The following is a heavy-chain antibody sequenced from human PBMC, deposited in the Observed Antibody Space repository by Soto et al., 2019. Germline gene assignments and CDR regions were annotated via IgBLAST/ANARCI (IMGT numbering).Heavy chain of an antibody. V-gene: IGHV3-33*01. Sequence: GGSLRLSCAASGFTFSSYGMHWVRQAPGKGLEWVAVIWYDGSNKYYADSVKGRFTISRDNSKNTLYLQMNSLRAEDTAVYYCARDHSPHSFYGGYVYVAHDAFDIWGQGTMVTVSS. CDR1: GFTFSSYG. J-gene: IGHJ3*02. CDR2: IWYDGSNK. D-gene: IGHD5-12*01. CDR3: ARDHSPHSFYGGYVYVAHDAFDI.